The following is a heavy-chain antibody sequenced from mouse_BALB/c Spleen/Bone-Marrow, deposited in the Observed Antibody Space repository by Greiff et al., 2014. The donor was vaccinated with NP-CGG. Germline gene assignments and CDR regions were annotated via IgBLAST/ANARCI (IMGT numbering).Heavy chain of an antibody. D-gene: IGHD2-4*01. V-gene: IGHV1-80*01. CDR3: ARSNDYDPLAY. Sequence: VQLQQSGAELVRPGSSVKISCKGSGYAFSSYWMNWVKQRPGQGLEWIGQIYPGDGDTTNNGKFKGKATLTADKSSTTVYMQPSSLTSDDSAVYFCARSNDYDPLAYWGQGTLVTVSA. J-gene: IGHJ3*01. CDR2: IYPGDGDT. CDR1: GYAFSSYW.